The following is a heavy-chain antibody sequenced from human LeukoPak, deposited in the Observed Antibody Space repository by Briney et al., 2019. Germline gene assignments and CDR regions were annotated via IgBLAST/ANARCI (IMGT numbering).Heavy chain of an antibody. D-gene: IGHD4-23*01. CDR1: GFTFSSYS. Sequence: GGSLRLSCAASGFTFSSYSMNWVRQAPGKGLEWVSSISSSSSYIYYADSVKGRFTISRDNAKNSLYLQMNSLRAEDTAVYYCARDSNYGGPPGLFDYWGQGSLATVSS. V-gene: IGHV3-21*01. J-gene: IGHJ4*02. CDR2: ISSSSSYI. CDR3: ARDSNYGGPPGLFDY.